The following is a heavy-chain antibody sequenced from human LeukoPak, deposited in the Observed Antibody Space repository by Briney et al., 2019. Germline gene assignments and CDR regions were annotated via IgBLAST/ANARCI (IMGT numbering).Heavy chain of an antibody. CDR3: ARGRPGSGWSFDY. D-gene: IGHD6-19*01. CDR1: GYTFTTYY. V-gene: IGHV1-46*01. J-gene: IGHJ4*02. Sequence: GASVKVSCKTSGYTFTTYYMPWVRQAPGQGLEWMGIINPSGGATNYAQKFQGRVTMTRDTSTTTLYMELSSLRSEDTAVYYCARGRPGSGWSFDYWGQGTLVTVSS. CDR2: INPSGGAT.